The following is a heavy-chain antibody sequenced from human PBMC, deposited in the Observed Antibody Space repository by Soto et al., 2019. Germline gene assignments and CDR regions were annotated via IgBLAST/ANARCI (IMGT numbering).Heavy chain of an antibody. CDR2: ISGSGGST. J-gene: IGHJ3*02. CDR1: GFTFSSYV. Sequence: PGGALRLSCAASGFTFSSYVMNWVRQAPGKGLEWVSTISGSGGSTYYADSVEGRFTFSRDNSKNTLHFLMNILRAEDTAVYYWANGGNNAGYDVFYIRAQGKAVPVS. CDR3: ANGGNNAGYDVFYI. D-gene: IGHD3-16*01. V-gene: IGHV3-23*01.